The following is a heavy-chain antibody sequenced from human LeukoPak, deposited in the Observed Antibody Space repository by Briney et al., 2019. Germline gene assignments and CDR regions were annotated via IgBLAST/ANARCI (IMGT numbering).Heavy chain of an antibody. CDR1: GGSISSYY. V-gene: IGHV4-4*07. D-gene: IGHD6-19*01. CDR2: ISSSGNT. CDR3: ARAVAGTADFDF. J-gene: IGHJ4*02. Sequence: SETLSLTCTVSGGSISSYYWSWIRQLAGKALEWIGRISSSGNTHYNPSLKSRVTMSVDTSKNQFSLRLSSVTAADTAIYYCARAVAGTADFDFWGQGTLVTVSS.